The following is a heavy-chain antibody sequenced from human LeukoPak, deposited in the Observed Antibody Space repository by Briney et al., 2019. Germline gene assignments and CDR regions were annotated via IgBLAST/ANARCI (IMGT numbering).Heavy chain of an antibody. V-gene: IGHV3-21*01. J-gene: IGHJ4*02. CDR2: ISGSSSYI. CDR3: ARDRIAVAATETSFDY. D-gene: IGHD6-19*01. CDR1: GFTFSSNS. Sequence: PGGSLRLSCSASGFTFSSNSMNWVRQAPGKGLEWVSSISGSSSYIYYADSVKGRFTISRGNAKNSLYLQMNSLRAEDTAVYYCARDRIAVAATETSFDYWGQGTLVTVSS.